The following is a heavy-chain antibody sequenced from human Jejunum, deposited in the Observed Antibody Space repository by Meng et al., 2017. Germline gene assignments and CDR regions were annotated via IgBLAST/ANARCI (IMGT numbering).Heavy chain of an antibody. CDR3: AKDFEGFDP. CDR2: ISDNSGST. Sequence: EVQVLESGGDLVQPGGSLRLYCVASGFTFNTYAMGWVRQAPGKGLEWVSSISDNSGSTYYADSVKGRFTISRDNSKNMLYLQMNSLRVDDTAIYYCAKDFEGFDPWGQGTLVTVSS. V-gene: IGHV3-23*01. CDR1: GFTFNTYA. J-gene: IGHJ5*02.